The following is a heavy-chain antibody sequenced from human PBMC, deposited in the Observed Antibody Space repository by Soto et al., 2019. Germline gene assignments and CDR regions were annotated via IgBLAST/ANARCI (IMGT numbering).Heavy chain of an antibody. Sequence: GGSLRLSCAASGFTFSSYAMHWVRQAPGKGLEWVAVISYGGSNKYYADSVKGRFTISRDNSKNTLYLQMNSLRAEDTAVYYCARAARLLHYFDYWGQGTLVTVYS. J-gene: IGHJ4*02. D-gene: IGHD6-6*01. CDR2: ISYGGSNK. CDR1: GFTFSSYA. V-gene: IGHV3-30-3*01. CDR3: ARAARLLHYFDY.